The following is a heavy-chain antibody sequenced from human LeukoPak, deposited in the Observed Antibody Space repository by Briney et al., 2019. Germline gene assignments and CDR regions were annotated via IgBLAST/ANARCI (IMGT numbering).Heavy chain of an antibody. D-gene: IGHD5-12*01. CDR3: AREGVRYSGLDY. V-gene: IGHV3-30*04. J-gene: IGHJ4*02. CDR1: GLTFSNYA. CDR2: IAFDSSLK. Sequence: GGSLRLSCTASGLTFSNYAIHWVRQAPGKGLEWVAVIAFDSSLKYYAQSVKGRFTVSRDNSKNTVFLQMDSLRAADTAVYFCAREGVRYSGLDYWGQGALVTVSS.